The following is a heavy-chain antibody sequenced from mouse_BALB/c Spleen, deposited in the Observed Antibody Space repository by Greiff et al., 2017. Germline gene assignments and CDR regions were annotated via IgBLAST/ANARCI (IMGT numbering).Heavy chain of an antibody. CDR2: ISSGGGST. Sequence: EVKLVESGGGLVKPGGSLKLSCAASGFAFSSYDMSWVRQTPEKRLEWVAYISSGGGSTYYPDTVKGRFTISRDNAKNTLYLQMSSLKSEDTAMYYCARHRDYGSSDWYFDVWGAGTTVTVSS. CDR1: GFAFSSYD. D-gene: IGHD1-1*01. CDR3: ARHRDYGSSDWYFDV. V-gene: IGHV5-12-1*01. J-gene: IGHJ1*01.